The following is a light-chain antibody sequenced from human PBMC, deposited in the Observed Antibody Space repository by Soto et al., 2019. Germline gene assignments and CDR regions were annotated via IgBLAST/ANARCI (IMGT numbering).Light chain of an antibody. CDR2: GAS. CDR3: QQHNNRIT. J-gene: IGKJ5*01. Sequence: EIVFAQSPCTVSFSPPERFSLSCRASQSVSSSLAWYQQRPGQAPRLLIYGASTRATGIPARFSGSGSGTEFTLTISSLQSEDSAVYCCQQHNNRITFGQGTRLEIK. V-gene: IGKV3-15*01. CDR1: QSVSSS.